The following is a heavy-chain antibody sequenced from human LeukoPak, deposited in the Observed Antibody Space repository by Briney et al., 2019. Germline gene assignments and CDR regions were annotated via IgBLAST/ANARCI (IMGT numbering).Heavy chain of an antibody. D-gene: IGHD3-10*01. CDR1: GFTFSSYA. Sequence: GGSLRLSCAASGFTFSSYAMSWVRQAPGKGLEWVSSISSSSSYIYYADSVKGRFTIPRDNAKNSLYLQMNSLRAEDTAVYYCARDSLSSYYYGSGSYFDYWGQGTLVTVSS. CDR2: ISSSSSYI. J-gene: IGHJ4*02. V-gene: IGHV3-21*01. CDR3: ARDSLSSYYYGSGSYFDY.